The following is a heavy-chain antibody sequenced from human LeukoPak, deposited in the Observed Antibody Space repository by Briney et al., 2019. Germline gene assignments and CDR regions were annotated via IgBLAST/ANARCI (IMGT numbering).Heavy chain of an antibody. D-gene: IGHD3-3*01. CDR1: GFTFSNAW. CDR3: AKVGFSEMEWLLYSDH. CDR2: IKSKTDGGTT. Sequence: GGSLRLSCAASGFTFSNAWMSWVRQAPGQGLECVGRIKSKTDGGTTNYAAPVKGRFTISRDDSKNTLYLQMNSLRAEDTAVYYCAKVGFSEMEWLLYSDHWGQGTLVTVSS. V-gene: IGHV3-15*01. J-gene: IGHJ4*02.